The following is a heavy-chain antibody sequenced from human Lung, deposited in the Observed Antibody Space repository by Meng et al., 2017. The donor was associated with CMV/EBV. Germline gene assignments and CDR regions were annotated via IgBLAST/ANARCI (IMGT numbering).Heavy chain of an antibody. J-gene: IGHJ4*02. Sequence: SGYTFTGYYMHWVRQAPGRGLEWMGWINPNSGGTNYAQKFQGRVTMTRDTSISTAYMELSRLRSDDTAVYYCARVDYYDSSGYYNPDYWGQGTLVTVSS. CDR3: ARVDYYDSSGYYNPDY. V-gene: IGHV1-2*02. CDR2: INPNSGGT. D-gene: IGHD3-22*01. CDR1: GYTFTGYY.